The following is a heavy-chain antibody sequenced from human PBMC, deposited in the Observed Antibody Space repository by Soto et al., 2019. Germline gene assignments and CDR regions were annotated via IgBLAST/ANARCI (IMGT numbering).Heavy chain of an antibody. Sequence: SATLAITCAVYGGSFSGYYWSWIRQPPGEGLEWIGEINHSGSTNYNPSLKSRVTISVDTSKNQFSLKLSSVTAADTAVYYCARGPSSSWGYYYYGMDVWGQGTTVTVSS. CDR1: GGSFSGYY. J-gene: IGHJ6*02. D-gene: IGHD6-13*01. CDR2: INHSGST. CDR3: ARGPSSSWGYYYYGMDV. V-gene: IGHV4-34*01.